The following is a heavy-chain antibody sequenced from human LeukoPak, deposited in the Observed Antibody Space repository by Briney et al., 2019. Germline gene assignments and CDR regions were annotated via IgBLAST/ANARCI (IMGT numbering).Heavy chain of an antibody. Sequence: PGGSLRLSCSASGFTFSDYYMSWIRQAPGRGLEWVSYISSSSSYTDYADSVEGRFTISRDNAKNSLYLQMNSLRAEDTAVYYCARDKAVWFGEYVGSYYFDYWGQGTLVTVSS. D-gene: IGHD3-10*01. CDR2: ISSSSSYT. V-gene: IGHV3-11*06. CDR1: GFTFSDYY. J-gene: IGHJ4*02. CDR3: ARDKAVWFGEYVGSYYFDY.